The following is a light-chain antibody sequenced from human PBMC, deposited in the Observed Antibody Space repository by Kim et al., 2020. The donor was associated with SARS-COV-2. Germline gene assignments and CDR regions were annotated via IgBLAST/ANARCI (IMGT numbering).Light chain of an antibody. CDR3: AAWDDSLKGSV. CDR1: ISNLGSNV. CDR2: SHD. Sequence: GQRVTLSCSGTISNLGSNVVNWYQQLPGTAPKLLMYSHDSRPSGVPDRFSGSKSGTSASLAISGLQSEDEADYYCAAWDDSLKGSVFGGGTQLTVL. V-gene: IGLV1-44*01. J-gene: IGLJ3*02.